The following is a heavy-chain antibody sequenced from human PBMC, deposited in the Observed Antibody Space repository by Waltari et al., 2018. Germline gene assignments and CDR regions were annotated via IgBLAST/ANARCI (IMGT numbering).Heavy chain of an antibody. D-gene: IGHD2-15*01. CDR2: IYHSGST. V-gene: IGHV4-4*02. CDR1: GGSISSSNW. CDR3: ARGKDVVVVAATDAFDI. J-gene: IGHJ3*02. Sequence: QVQLQESGPGLVKPSGTLSLTCAVSGGSISSSNWWSWVRQPPGKGLEWIGEIYHSGSTNYNPSLKSRVTISVDTSKNQFSLKLSSVTAADTAVYYCARGKDVVVVAATDAFDIWGQGTLVTVSS.